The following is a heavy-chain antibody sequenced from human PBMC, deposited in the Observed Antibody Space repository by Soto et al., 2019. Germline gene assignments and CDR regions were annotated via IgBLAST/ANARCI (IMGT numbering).Heavy chain of an antibody. CDR3: VKDSAIIAKMHIAVAGSHI. CDR1: GFTFSSYA. J-gene: IGHJ3*02. CDR2: ISSNGGST. Sequence: TGGSLRLSCSASGFTFSSYAMHWVRQAPGKGLEYVSAISSNGGSTYYADSVKGRFTISRDNSKNTLYLQMSSLRAEDTAVYYCVKDSAIIAKMHIAVAGSHIWGQGTMVTVSS. D-gene: IGHD6-19*01. V-gene: IGHV3-64D*08.